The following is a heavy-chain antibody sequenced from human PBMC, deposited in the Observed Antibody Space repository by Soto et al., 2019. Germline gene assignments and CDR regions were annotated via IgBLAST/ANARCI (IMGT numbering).Heavy chain of an antibody. CDR2: IYYSGST. CDR1: ICSINSSSYY. Sequence: SDTLSLNCTVCICSINSSSYYCGWIRQPPGKGLEWIGSIYYSGSTYYNPSLKSRVTISVDTSKNQFSLKLSSVTAADTAVYYCAKGGSGSYSNAFDIWGQGTMVT. J-gene: IGHJ3*02. D-gene: IGHD3-10*01. V-gene: IGHV4-39*01. CDR3: AKGGSGSYSNAFDI.